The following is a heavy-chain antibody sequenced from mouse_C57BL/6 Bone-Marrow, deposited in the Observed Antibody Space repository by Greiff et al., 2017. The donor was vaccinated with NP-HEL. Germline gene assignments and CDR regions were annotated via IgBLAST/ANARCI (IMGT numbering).Heavy chain of an antibody. CDR3: AKSYDYDGGPYYAMDY. Sequence: LMAPSQSLSITCTVSGFSLTSYGVDWVRQPPGKGLEWLGVIWGGGSTNYNSALMSRLSISKDNSKSQVFLKMNSLQTDDTAMYYCAKSYDYDGGPYYAMDYWGQGTSVTVSS. D-gene: IGHD2-4*01. J-gene: IGHJ4*01. CDR1: GFSLTSYG. V-gene: IGHV2-9*01. CDR2: IWGGGST.